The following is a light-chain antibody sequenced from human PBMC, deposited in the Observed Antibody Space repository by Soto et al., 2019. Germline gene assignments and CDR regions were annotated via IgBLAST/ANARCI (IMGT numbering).Light chain of an antibody. CDR1: SSDVGNYDY. J-gene: IGLJ2*01. CDR3: SSYTSSDTLVIL. V-gene: IGLV2-14*01. CDR2: EVS. Sequence: QSALTQPASVSGSPGQSITISCTGTSSDVGNYDYVSWYQQYPGKAPKVIISEVSNRPSGVSNRFSGSKSGNTASLTISGLQPEDEADYYCSSYTSSDTLVILFGGGTKLTVL.